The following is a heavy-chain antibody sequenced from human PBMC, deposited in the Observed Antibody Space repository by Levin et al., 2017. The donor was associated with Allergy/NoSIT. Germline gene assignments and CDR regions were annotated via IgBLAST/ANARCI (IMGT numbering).Heavy chain of an antibody. CDR1: GGTFSSYA. V-gene: IGHV1-69*13. CDR3: ARSLSRWFGEFSQYYFDY. D-gene: IGHD3-10*01. Sequence: GASVKVSCKASGGTFSSYAISWVRQAPGQGLEWMGGIIPIFGTANYAQKFQGRVTITADESTSTAYMELSSLRSEDTAVYYCARSLSRWFGEFSQYYFDYWGQGTLVTVSS. J-gene: IGHJ4*02. CDR2: IIPIFGTA.